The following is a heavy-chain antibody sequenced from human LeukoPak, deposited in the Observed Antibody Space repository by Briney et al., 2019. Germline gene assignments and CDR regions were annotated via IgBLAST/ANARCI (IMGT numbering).Heavy chain of an antibody. V-gene: IGHV3-30*02. J-gene: IGHJ5*02. D-gene: IGHD3-9*01. CDR3: AKGGFDRRWFDP. Sequence: GGSLRLSCAASGFTFSAYGMHWVRQAPGKGLEWVSFIRYDGSNKYYTDSVKGRFTISRDNSKSTLYLQMDSLRAEDTAVYYCAKGGFDRRWFDPWGHGTLVTVSA. CDR2: IRYDGSNK. CDR1: GFTFSAYG.